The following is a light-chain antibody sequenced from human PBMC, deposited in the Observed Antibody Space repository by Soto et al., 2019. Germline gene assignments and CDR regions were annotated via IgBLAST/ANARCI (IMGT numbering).Light chain of an antibody. CDR3: QQYGSSPPFT. J-gene: IGKJ3*01. V-gene: IGKV3-20*01. Sequence: EIVLTQSPGTLSLSPGERATLSCRASQSVSSSYLAWYQQKPGQAPRLLIYGASSRATGIPDRFSGSRSGTDFTLTISRLEPEDFAVYYCQQYGSSPPFTFGPGTEVDIK. CDR1: QSVSSSY. CDR2: GAS.